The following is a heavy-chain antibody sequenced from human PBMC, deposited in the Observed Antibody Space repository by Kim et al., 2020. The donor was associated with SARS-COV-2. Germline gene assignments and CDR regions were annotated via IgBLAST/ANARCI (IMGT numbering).Heavy chain of an antibody. J-gene: IGHJ4*02. CDR3: ARDSDYRGSGSPSFDY. CDR1: GGSISSGSYY. Sequence: SETLSLTCTVSGGSISSGSYYWSWIRQPAGKGLEWIGRIYTSGSTNYNPSLKSRVTISVDTSKNQFSLKLSSVTAADTAVYYCARDSDYRGSGSPSFDYWGQGTLVTVSS. D-gene: IGHD3-10*01. V-gene: IGHV4-61*02. CDR2: IYTSGST.